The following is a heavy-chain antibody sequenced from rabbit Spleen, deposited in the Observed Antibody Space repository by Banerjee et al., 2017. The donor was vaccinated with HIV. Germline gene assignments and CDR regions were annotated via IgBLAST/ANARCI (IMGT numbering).Heavy chain of an antibody. CDR3: VREAGYAGYGDGNL. CDR2: IDPVFGIT. V-gene: IGHV1S47*01. J-gene: IGHJ4*01. Sequence: QEQLVESGGGLVQPGGSLKLSCKASGFDFSSYGLSWVRQAPGKGLEWIGYIDPVFGITNYANWVNGRFTISSHNAQNTLYLQLNSLTAADTATYFCVREAGYAGYGDGNLWGPGTLVTVS. CDR1: GFDFSSYG. D-gene: IGHD7-1*01.